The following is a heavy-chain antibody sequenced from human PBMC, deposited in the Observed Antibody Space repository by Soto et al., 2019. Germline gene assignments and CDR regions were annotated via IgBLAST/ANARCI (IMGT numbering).Heavy chain of an antibody. CDR3: AHTIYDILTGYYPPDY. V-gene: IGHV2-5*02. CDR2: IYWDDDK. CDR1: GFSLSTSGVG. Sequence: QITLKESGPTLVKPTQTLTLTCTFSGFSLSTSGVGVGWIRQPPGKALEWLALIYWDDDKRYSPSLKSRLTITKDPSKNQVVLTMTNMDPVDTATYYCAHTIYDILTGYYPPDYWGQGTLVTVSS. D-gene: IGHD3-9*01. J-gene: IGHJ4*02.